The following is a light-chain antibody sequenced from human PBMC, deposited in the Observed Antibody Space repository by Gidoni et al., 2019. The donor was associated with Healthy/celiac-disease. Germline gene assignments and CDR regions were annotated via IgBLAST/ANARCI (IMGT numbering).Light chain of an antibody. CDR2: GAS. J-gene: IGKJ2*01. V-gene: IGKV3-15*01. CDR3: QQYNNWPPGST. CDR1: QSVNSN. Sequence: EIVMTQSPATLSVSPGERATLSCRASQSVNSNLAWYQQKPGQAPRLLIYGASTRATGIPARFSGSGSGTEFTLTISSLQSEDFAVYYCQQYNNWPPGSTFGQGTKLEIK.